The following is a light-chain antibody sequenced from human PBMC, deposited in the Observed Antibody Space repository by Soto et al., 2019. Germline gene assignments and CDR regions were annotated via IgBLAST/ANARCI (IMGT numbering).Light chain of an antibody. CDR3: QQLNSYPRT. Sequence: DIQLTQSPSVLSASVGDRVTITCRASQGINIYLAWYQQKPGKVPKLLNYAASTLHSGVPSRFSGSGSGTEFTLTIISLQPEDFATYYCQQLNSYPRTFGQGTKVDIK. J-gene: IGKJ1*01. V-gene: IGKV1-9*01. CDR1: QGINIY. CDR2: AAS.